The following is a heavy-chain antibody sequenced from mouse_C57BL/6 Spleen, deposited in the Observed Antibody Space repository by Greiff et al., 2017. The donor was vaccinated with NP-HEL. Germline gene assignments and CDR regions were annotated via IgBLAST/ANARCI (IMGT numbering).Heavy chain of an antibody. CDR1: GFTFSDYG. D-gene: IGHD2-4*01. CDR3: ARNDYGGKFAY. V-gene: IGHV5-17*01. Sequence: EVQLVESGGGLVKPGGSLKLSCAASGFTFSDYGMHWVRQAPEKGLEWVAYISSGSSTIYYADTVKGRFTISRDNAKNTLFLQMTSLRSEDTAMYYCARNDYGGKFAYWGQGTLVTVSA. J-gene: IGHJ3*01. CDR2: ISSGSSTI.